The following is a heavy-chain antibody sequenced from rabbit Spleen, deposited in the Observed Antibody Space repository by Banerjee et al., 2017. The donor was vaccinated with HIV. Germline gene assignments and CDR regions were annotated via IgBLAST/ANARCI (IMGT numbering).Heavy chain of an antibody. CDR3: ARGDYSYDYGHKL. V-gene: IGHV1S40*01. Sequence: QSLEESGGGLVKPGASLTLTCTASGFSFSSGYDIVWVRQAPGKGLEWIAYIYTGSSGDTWCVSGAKGRFTVAKTSSTVDLKMTSLTAADTATYFCARGDYSYDYGHKLWGPGTLVTVS. J-gene: IGHJ4*01. CDR1: GFSFSSGYD. CDR2: IYTGSSGDT. D-gene: IGHD6-1*01.